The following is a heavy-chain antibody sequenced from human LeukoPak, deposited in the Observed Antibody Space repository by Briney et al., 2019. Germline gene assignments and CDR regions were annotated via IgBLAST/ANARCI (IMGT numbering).Heavy chain of an antibody. CDR2: IHHTGSI. D-gene: IGHD6-13*01. J-gene: IGHJ4*02. CDR1: GYSISSGYY. Sequence: KASETLSLTCSVSGYSISSGYYWGWIRQPPGKGLEWIANIHHTGSIYFNPSLKSRVTISVDTSKNQFSLKLSSVTAADTAVYYCARYSSSWYAFDYWGQGTLVTVSS. CDR3: ARYSSSWYAFDY. V-gene: IGHV4-38-2*02.